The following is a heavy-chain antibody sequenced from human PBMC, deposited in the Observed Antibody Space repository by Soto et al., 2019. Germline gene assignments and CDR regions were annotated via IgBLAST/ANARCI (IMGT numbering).Heavy chain of an antibody. J-gene: IGHJ5*02. CDR1: GFTFSSYS. V-gene: IGHV3-48*01. D-gene: IGHD2-15*01. CDR2: ISSSSSTI. Sequence: EVQLVESGGGLVQPGGSLRLSCAASGFTFSSYSMNWVRQAPGKGLEWVSYISSSSSTIYYADSVNGRFTISRDHAKNSLYLKRNGLRAEDTAVYYCAMEALLNWFVPWGQGTLVTVSS. CDR3: AMEALLNWFVP.